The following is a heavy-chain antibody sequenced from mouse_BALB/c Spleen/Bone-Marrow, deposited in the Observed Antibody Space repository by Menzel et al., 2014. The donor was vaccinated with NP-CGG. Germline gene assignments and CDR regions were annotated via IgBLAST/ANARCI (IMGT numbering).Heavy chain of an antibody. Sequence: EVQLQQSGPELVKPGAPVKMSCKASRYTFTSYVLYWVRQKPGQGLEWIGFMNPFNDGTKYNEKFKGKATLTSDKSSSTAYMELSSLTSEDSAVYYCAREVVATDYFDYWGQGTTLTVSS. D-gene: IGHD1-1*02. CDR2: MNPFNDGT. CDR1: RYTFTSYV. CDR3: AREVVATDYFDY. J-gene: IGHJ2*01. V-gene: IGHV1-14*01.